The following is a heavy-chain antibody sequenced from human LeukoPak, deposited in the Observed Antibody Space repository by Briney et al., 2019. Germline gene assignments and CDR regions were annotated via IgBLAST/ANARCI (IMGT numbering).Heavy chain of an antibody. J-gene: IGHJ5*02. Sequence: GASVKVSCKASGYTFTSYDINWVRQATGQGLEWMGWMNPNSGNTGYAQKFQGRVTMTRNTSISTAYMELSSLRSEDTAVYYCVTRDCSSTSCYLLGFDPWGQGTLVTVSS. CDR1: GYTFTSYD. CDR2: MNPNSGNT. V-gene: IGHV1-8*01. CDR3: VTRDCSSTSCYLLGFDP. D-gene: IGHD2-2*01.